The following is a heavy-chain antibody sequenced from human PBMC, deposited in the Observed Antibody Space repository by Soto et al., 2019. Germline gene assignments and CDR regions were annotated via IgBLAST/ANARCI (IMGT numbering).Heavy chain of an antibody. J-gene: IGHJ3*02. V-gene: IGHV4-30-4*01. CDR3: ARADDSSGYYFNAFDI. CDR1: GGSISSGDYY. CDR2: IYYSGST. D-gene: IGHD3-22*01. Sequence: QVQLQESGPGLVKPSQTLSLTCTVSGGSISSGDYYWSWIRQPPGKGLEWIGYIYYSGSTYYNPSLKSRVTISVDTSKNQFSLKLSSVTAADTAVYYCARADDSSGYYFNAFDIWGQGTMVTVSS.